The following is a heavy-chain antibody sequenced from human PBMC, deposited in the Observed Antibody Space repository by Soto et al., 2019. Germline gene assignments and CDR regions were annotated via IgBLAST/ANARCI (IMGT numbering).Heavy chain of an antibody. CDR3: ASGASRGYPYFFDS. CDR2: IIPYYNTL. J-gene: IGHJ4*02. V-gene: IGHV1-69*01. D-gene: IGHD6-13*01. Sequence: QAQVVQSGAEVRKPGSSVKLSCKASEGTFNSYAIAWVRQAPGQGLEWMGGIIPYYNTLNYTQKFQDRVTITADDSTNTVYMELSSLRSDDTAVYFCASGASRGYPYFFDSWAQGTLVTVSS. CDR1: EGTFNSYA.